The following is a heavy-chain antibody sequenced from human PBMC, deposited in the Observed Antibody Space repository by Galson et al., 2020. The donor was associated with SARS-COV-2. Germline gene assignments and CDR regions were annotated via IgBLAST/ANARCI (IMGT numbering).Heavy chain of an antibody. CDR3: ARRGVTEYYYYGMDV. J-gene: IGHJ6*02. D-gene: IGHD2-21*02. V-gene: IGHV3-33*01. Sequence: GGSLRLSCIGSGFNFNNYGLHWVRQAPGKGHEWVGVIWHDSSNYYYAEFAKGRFTISRDNSKNTLYLEMNSLRGEDTAVYYCARRGVTEYYYYGMDVWGQGTTVTVSS. CDR2: IWHDSSNY. CDR1: GFNFNNYG.